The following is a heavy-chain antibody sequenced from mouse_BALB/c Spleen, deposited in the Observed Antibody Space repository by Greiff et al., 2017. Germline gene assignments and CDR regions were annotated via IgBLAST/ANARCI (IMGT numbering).Heavy chain of an antibody. D-gene: IGHD1-1*01. CDR1: GYSFTGYN. Sequence: VHLQQSGPELEKPGASVKISCKASGYSFTGYNMNWVKQSNGKSLEWIGNIDPYYGGTSYNQKFKDKATLTADKSSSTAYMQLSSLTSEDSAVYYCATHYYGSRAWFAHWGQGTLVTVSA. J-gene: IGHJ3*01. V-gene: IGHV1-39*01. CDR3: ATHYYGSRAWFAH. CDR2: IDPYYGGT.